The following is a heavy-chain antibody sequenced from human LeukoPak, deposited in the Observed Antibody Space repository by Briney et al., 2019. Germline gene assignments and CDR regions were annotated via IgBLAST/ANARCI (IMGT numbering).Heavy chain of an antibody. CDR2: INHSGST. Sequence: KPSETLSLTCAVYGGSFSGYYWSWIRQPPGKGLEWIGEINHSGSTNYNPSLKSRVTISVDTSKNQFSLKLSSVTAADTAVYYCARHGPIGSTWYKEMFDYWGQGTLVTVSS. CDR1: GGSFSGYY. CDR3: ARHGPIGSTWYKEMFDY. V-gene: IGHV4-34*01. J-gene: IGHJ4*02. D-gene: IGHD6-13*01.